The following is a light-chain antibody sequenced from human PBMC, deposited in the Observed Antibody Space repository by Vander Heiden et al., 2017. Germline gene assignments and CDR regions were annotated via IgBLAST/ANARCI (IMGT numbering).Light chain of an antibody. CDR1: QSVSSSY. CDR3: QQDGSARGT. V-gene: IGKV3-20*01. Sequence: EIVLTQSPGTLSLSPGERATLSCRASQSVSSSYLAWYQQKPVQAPRLLIYGASSRATGIPDRFSGSGSGTDFTLTISRLEPEDFAVYYCQQDGSARGTFGQGTKLEIK. J-gene: IGKJ2*01. CDR2: GAS.